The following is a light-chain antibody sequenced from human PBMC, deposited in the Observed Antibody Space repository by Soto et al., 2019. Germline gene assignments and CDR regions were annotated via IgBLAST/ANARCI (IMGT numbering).Light chain of an antibody. V-gene: IGKV1-33*01. Sequence: DNRMTQSPSSLSASVGDRVTITCQASQDISSFLNWYQQKPGKAPKLLIYDASNLETGVPSRFSGSGSETDFTFTISSLQPEDVATYYCQQYYRGITFGPGTKVDI. CDR1: QDISSF. CDR3: QQYYRGIT. CDR2: DAS. J-gene: IGKJ3*01.